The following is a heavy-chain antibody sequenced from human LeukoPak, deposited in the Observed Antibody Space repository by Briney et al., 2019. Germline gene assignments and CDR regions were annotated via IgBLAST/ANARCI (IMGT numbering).Heavy chain of an antibody. CDR3: ARDDRSSDY. V-gene: IGHV3-7*05. J-gene: IGHJ4*02. CDR1: GFTFSRYW. D-gene: IGHD6-6*01. CDR2: MKQDGSEK. Sequence: GGSLRLSCAASGFTFSRYWMTWVRQAPGKGLEWVANMKQDGSEKYYVDSVKGRFTTSRDNAKNSLYLQMNSLRAEDTAVYYCARDDRSSDYWGQGTLVTVSS.